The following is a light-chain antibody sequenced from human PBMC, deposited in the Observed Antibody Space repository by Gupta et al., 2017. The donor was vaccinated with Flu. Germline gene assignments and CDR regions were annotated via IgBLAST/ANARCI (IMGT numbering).Light chain of an antibody. CDR3: QQLASWPPLT. CDR2: DAS. J-gene: IGKJ4*01. Sequence: ATLSLSPGETATLSGRASHSVGNCVAWYQHKPGQAPRLIICDASNRATGIPARFSGSGSGTDFTLTISSLQSEDFATYYCQQLASWPPLTFGGGTKVEI. CDR1: HSVGNC. V-gene: IGKV3-11*01.